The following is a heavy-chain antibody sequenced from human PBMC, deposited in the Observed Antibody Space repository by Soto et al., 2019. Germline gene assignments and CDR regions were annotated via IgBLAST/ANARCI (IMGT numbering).Heavy chain of an antibody. CDR1: GYTFTSYG. CDR2: ISAYNGNT. Sequence: ASVKVSCKASGYTFTSYGISWVRQAPGQGLEWMGWISAYNGNTNYAQKLQGRVTMTTDTSTSTAYMELRSLRAEDTAIYYCAKCRGGGSCISGFDPWGQGTQVTVSS. V-gene: IGHV1-18*01. D-gene: IGHD2-15*01. J-gene: IGHJ5*02. CDR3: AKCRGGGSCISGFDP.